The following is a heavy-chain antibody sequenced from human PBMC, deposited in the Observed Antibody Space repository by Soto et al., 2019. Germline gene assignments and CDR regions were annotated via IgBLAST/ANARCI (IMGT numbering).Heavy chain of an antibody. V-gene: IGHV1-18*01. D-gene: IGHD2-21*01. CDR3: AILEHIVVPYSRTPDAFDI. CDR1: GYTFTSYG. J-gene: IGHJ3*02. CDR2: ISAYNGNT. Sequence: QVQLVQSGAEVKKPGASVKVSCKASGYTFTSYGISWVRQAPGQGLEWMGWISAYNGNTNYAQKLQGRVTMTTDTSTSTAYMELRSLRSDDTAVYYCAILEHIVVPYSRTPDAFDIWGQGTMVTVSS.